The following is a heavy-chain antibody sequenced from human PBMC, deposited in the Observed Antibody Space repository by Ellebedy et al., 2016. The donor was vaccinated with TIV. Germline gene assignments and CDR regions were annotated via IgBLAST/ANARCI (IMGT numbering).Heavy chain of an antibody. Sequence: SETLSLXCTVHGGSFLGYYWSWIRQSPGKGLQWIGEINPSGGTNYTTSLKSRLTMSIDTPKRQISLNLKSATAADTAVYYCARGRRFSASFHPMMSTFEVWGQGTTVIVSS. V-gene: IGHV4-34*01. CDR1: GGSFLGYY. J-gene: IGHJ3*01. D-gene: IGHD3-10*01. CDR2: INPSGGT. CDR3: ARGRRFSASFHPMMSTFEV.